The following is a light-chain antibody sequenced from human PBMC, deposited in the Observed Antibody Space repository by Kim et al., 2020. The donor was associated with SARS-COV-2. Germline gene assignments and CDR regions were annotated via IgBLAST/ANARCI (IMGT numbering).Light chain of an antibody. CDR1: SLRSYY. Sequence: AFGQTVRITCQGDSLRSYYASWYQQKPGQAPVLVIYGKNNRPSGIPDRFSGSSSGNTASLTITGAQAEDEADYYCNSRDSSGNHYVFGTGTQLAVL. J-gene: IGLJ1*01. CDR2: GKN. V-gene: IGLV3-19*01. CDR3: NSRDSSGNHYV.